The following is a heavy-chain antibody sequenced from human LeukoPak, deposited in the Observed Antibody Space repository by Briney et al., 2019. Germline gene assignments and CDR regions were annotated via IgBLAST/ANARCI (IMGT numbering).Heavy chain of an antibody. CDR2: IYHSGST. CDR3: ARVGDILTGYYI. Sequence: SETLSLTCAVSGGSISSSNWWSGVRQPPGKGHEWIGEIYHSGSTNYNPSLKSRVTISVAKSKNQFSLKLSSVTAADTAVYYCARVGDILTGYYIWGQGALVTVSS. J-gene: IGHJ4*02. CDR1: GGSISSSNW. D-gene: IGHD3-9*01. V-gene: IGHV4-4*02.